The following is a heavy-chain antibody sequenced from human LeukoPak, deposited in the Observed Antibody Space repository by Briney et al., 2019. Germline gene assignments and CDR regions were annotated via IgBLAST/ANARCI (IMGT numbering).Heavy chain of an antibody. J-gene: IGHJ4*02. Sequence: PSETLSLTCAVYGGSSSDYHWTWIRQSPGKRLEWIGQISHSGTTRYNPSFNSRVTMSVDTSKNQFSLKLTSVTAADTAIYYCARSAPGFWGQGTLVTVSS. V-gene: IGHV4-34*01. D-gene: IGHD3-3*01. CDR1: GGSSSDYH. CDR3: ARSAPGF. CDR2: ISHSGTT.